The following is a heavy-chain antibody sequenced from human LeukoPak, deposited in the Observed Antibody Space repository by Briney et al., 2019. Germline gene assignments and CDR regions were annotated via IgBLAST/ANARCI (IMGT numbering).Heavy chain of an antibody. CDR2: ISGSGDSA. J-gene: IGHJ4*02. CDR1: GFTFSSYG. V-gene: IGHV3-23*01. CDR3: AKWGLGGPY. Sequence: GGSLRLSCAASGFTFSSYGMSWVRQAPGKGLEWVSAISGSGDSAYYADSVKGRFTISRDNSKNTLYLQMNSLRAEDTAVYYCAKWGLGGPYWGQGTLVTVSS. D-gene: IGHD3-16*01.